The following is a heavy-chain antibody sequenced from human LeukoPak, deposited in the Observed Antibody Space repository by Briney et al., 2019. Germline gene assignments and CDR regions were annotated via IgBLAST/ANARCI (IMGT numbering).Heavy chain of an antibody. J-gene: IGHJ4*02. Sequence: GASVKVSCKASGYTFTGYYMHWVRQAPGQGLEWMGIINPSGGSTSYAQKFQGRVTMTRDTSTSTVYMELSSLRSEDTAVYYCARGVRIAVAGYGFYYFDYWGQGTLVTVSS. V-gene: IGHV1-46*01. CDR1: GYTFTGYY. CDR3: ARGVRIAVAGYGFYYFDY. CDR2: INPSGGST. D-gene: IGHD6-19*01.